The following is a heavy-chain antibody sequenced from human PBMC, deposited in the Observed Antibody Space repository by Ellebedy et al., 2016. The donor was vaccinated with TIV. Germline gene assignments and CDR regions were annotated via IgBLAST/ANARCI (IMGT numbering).Heavy chain of an antibody. CDR2: ILQDGNGK. V-gene: IGHV3-7*01. D-gene: IGHD3-10*01. J-gene: IGHJ1*01. CDR1: GFSFSDYC. Sequence: GESLKISCAASGFSFSDYCMTWVRQGPGKGLEWVARILQDGNGKYYVDSVKGRFTISRDNARYSVYLQMSSLRAEDTATYYCARDDDFGSGRVWSPIDLWGQGTLVTVSS. CDR3: ARDDDFGSGRVWSPIDL.